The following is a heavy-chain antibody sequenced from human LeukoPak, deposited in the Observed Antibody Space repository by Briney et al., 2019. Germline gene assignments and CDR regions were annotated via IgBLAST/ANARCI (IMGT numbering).Heavy chain of an antibody. CDR1: GFKFNSYW. CDR3: ARARYGSGGYFFDF. D-gene: IGHD3-10*01. V-gene: IGHV3-7*04. CDR2: IKQDGSEI. J-gene: IGHJ4*02. Sequence: GGALRLSCAASGFKFNSYWMSWVRQAPGKGRECVANIKQDGSEIYFVDSVKGRFTISRDNAKSSLHLQMNSLRGEDTAVYYCARARYGSGGYFFDFWGQGTLVTVS.